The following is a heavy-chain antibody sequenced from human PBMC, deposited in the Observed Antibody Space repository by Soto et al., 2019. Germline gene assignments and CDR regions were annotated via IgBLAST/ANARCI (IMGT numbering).Heavy chain of an antibody. CDR3: ARHYICRGGDCYYYGMDV. CDR2: IDPSDSYI. CDR1: GYSFTKYW. V-gene: IGHV5-10-1*01. D-gene: IGHD3-16*01. J-gene: IGHJ6*02. Sequence: GGSVKISCNGSGYSFTKYWISWGRQMPWKGLEWMGRIDPSDSYINYSPSFQGHVTISADKSINTAYLQWSSLRASDTAIYYCARHYICRGGDCYYYGMDVWGQGTTVTVSS.